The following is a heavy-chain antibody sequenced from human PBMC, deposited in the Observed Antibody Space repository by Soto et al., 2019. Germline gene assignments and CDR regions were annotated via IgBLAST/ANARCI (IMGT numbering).Heavy chain of an antibody. CDR1: GFTFSNYW. CDR2: FNSDGSSA. J-gene: IGHJ4*02. CDR3: VRSRGGWQCYFDY. V-gene: IGHV3-74*01. Sequence: EVQLVESGGGLVQPGGSLRLSCAASGFTFSNYWMHWVRQAPWKGLVWVSRFNSDGSSARYADSVKGRFTISRDNAKNTLYLQMNSLRAEDTAVYYCVRSRGGWQCYFDYWGQGTLVTVSS. D-gene: IGHD6-19*01.